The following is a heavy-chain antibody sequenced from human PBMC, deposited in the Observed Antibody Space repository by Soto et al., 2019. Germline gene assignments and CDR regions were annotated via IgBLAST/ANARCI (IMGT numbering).Heavy chain of an antibody. CDR1: GLTVSGSY. D-gene: IGHD3-3*01. Sequence: GGSLRLSCAASGLTVSGSYMTWVRQAPGMGLEWVAVFFIGGDTHYAESVKGRFTISRDNSKNTLYLQMNSLRAEDTAVYYCAREPLWSGPLPLDAFDLWGQGTMVTVSS. V-gene: IGHV3-53*01. J-gene: IGHJ3*01. CDR3: AREPLWSGPLPLDAFDL. CDR2: FFIGGDT.